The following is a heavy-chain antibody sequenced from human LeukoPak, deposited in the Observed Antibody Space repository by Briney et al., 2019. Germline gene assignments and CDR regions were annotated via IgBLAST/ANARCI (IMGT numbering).Heavy chain of an antibody. CDR2: VYKTGHT. CDR3: APHRFGEPHFEY. CDR1: DNSISSFY. Sequence: SETLSLTCTVSDNSISSFYWSWIRQPPGKGLEWIGFVYKTGHTNYNPSLKSRVAISLDGSKSQVSLRLTSVTAADTAVYYCAPHRFGEPHFEYWGRGTLVSVSP. J-gene: IGHJ4*02. V-gene: IGHV4-59*08. D-gene: IGHD3-10*01.